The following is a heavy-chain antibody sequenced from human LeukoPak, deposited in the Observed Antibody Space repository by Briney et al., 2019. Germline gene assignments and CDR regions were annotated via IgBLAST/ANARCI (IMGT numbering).Heavy chain of an antibody. Sequence: GGSLRLSCAASGFTFSNYGMHWVRQVPGRGLEWVALTSYDGSDTYYADSVKGRFTISRDNSKNTLYLQMNSPRIEDTAVYYCAKIRDASGSYYRPFAYWGQGTLVTVS. CDR2: TSYDGSDT. J-gene: IGHJ4*02. D-gene: IGHD3-10*01. V-gene: IGHV3-30*18. CDR3: AKIRDASGSYYRPFAY. CDR1: GFTFSNYG.